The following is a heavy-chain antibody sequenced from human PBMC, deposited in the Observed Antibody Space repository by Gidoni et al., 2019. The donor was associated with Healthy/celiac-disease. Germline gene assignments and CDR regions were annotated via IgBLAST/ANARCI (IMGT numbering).Heavy chain of an antibody. CDR2: ISGSGGST. Sequence: EVQLLESGGGLVQPGGSLRLSCAASGFTFSSYAMSWVRQAPGKGLEWVSAISGSGGSTYYADSVKGRFTISRDNSKNTLYLQMNSLRAEDTAVYYCAKINGPATVARGGAFDIWGQGTMVTVSS. CDR1: GFTFSSYA. CDR3: AKINGPATVARGGAFDI. J-gene: IGHJ3*02. V-gene: IGHV3-23*01. D-gene: IGHD4-17*01.